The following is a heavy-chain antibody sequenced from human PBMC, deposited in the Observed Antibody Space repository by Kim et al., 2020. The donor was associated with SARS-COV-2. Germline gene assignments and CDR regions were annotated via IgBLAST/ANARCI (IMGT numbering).Heavy chain of an antibody. CDR2: GNT. CDR3: ARLVPGDY. Sequence: GNTGHAQKFQGRVTMTRNTSISTAYMELSSLRSEDTAVYYCARLVPGDYWGQGTLVTVSS. J-gene: IGHJ4*02. V-gene: IGHV1-8*01.